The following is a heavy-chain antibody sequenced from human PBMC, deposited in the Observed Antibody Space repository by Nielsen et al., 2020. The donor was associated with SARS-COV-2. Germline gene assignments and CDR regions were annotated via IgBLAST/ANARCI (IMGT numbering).Heavy chain of an antibody. Sequence: SETLSLTCTVSGGSISSYYWNWIRQPPGKGLEWIGHTYNSGSTNYNPSLKSRVTMSLDSKNQFSMRLHSVSATDTATYYCARLSGSSYFYYGMDVWGQGTTVTVSS. V-gene: IGHV4-59*01. CDR1: GGSISSYY. J-gene: IGHJ6*02. CDR2: TYNSGST. D-gene: IGHD1-26*01. CDR3: ARLSGSSYFYYGMDV.